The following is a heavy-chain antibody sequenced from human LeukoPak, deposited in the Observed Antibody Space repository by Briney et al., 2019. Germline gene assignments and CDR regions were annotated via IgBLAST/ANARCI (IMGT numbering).Heavy chain of an antibody. V-gene: IGHV3-23*01. J-gene: IGHJ4*02. D-gene: IGHD5-12*01. CDR2: ISGSGDTT. CDR1: RFTFSSYT. Sequence: GGSLRLSCAASRFTFSSYTMSWVRQAPGKGLEWVSAISGSGDTTYYADSMKGRFTISRDNAKNSLYLQMNSLRAEDTAVYYCARVEGNIVTTTEGYFDYWGQGTLVTVSS. CDR3: ARVEGNIVTTTEGYFDY.